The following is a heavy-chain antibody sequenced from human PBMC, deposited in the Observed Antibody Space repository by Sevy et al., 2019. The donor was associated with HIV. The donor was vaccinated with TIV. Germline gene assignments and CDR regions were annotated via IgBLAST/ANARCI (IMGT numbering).Heavy chain of an antibody. Sequence: ASVKVSCKVSGSTLTKLSMHWVRQVPGKGLEWMVSFDPEDGETIYARKFQGRVTMTEDTSTDTAYMVLSSLRSEDTAVYYCARDRRTLNYYASSGYNYYFDYWGQGTLVTVSS. D-gene: IGHD3-22*01. CDR1: GSTLTKLS. J-gene: IGHJ4*02. CDR2: FDPEDGET. V-gene: IGHV1-24*01. CDR3: ARDRRTLNYYASSGYNYYFDY.